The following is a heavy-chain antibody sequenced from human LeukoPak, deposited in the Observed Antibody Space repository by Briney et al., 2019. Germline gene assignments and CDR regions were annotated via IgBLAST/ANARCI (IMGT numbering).Heavy chain of an antibody. D-gene: IGHD6-13*01. V-gene: IGHV5-10-1*01. CDR1: GSRFTSYW. CDR3: ASGLLAAAQDV. Sequence: GVSLRISCKGSGSRFTSYWISWVRQMPGKGLEWLGRIDPSDSYTNDSPSFQGHVTISADKSISTAYLQWSSLKASDTAMYYCASGLLAAAQDVWGQGTLVTVSS. CDR2: IDPSDSYT. J-gene: IGHJ4*02.